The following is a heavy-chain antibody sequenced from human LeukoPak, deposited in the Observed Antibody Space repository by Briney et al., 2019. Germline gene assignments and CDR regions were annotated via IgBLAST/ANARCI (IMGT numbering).Heavy chain of an antibody. CDR3: ARGERGYYDSSGYWAFDY. J-gene: IGHJ4*02. Sequence: GGSLRLSCAASGFTFSSYWLHWDRPAPGKGLVWVSRINSDGSSTRYADSVKGRFTISRDNAKNTLYLQMNSLRAEDTAVYYCARGERGYYDSSGYWAFDYWGQGTLVTVSS. D-gene: IGHD3-22*01. CDR1: GFTFSSYW. CDR2: INSDGSST. V-gene: IGHV3-74*01.